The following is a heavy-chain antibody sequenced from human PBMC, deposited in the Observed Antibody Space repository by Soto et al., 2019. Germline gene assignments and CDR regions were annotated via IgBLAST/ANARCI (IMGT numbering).Heavy chain of an antibody. CDR2: IYYSGHN. J-gene: IGHJ5*02. V-gene: IGHV4-59*08. Sequence: VQLQESGPGLVKPSETLSLTCTVSGGSIRRYYCSWIRQPPGQGLEWIGYIYYSGHNNYNPSLKGRVTISVDSFTNQFAPKLSSVPAADTAGYHLATRIIWTACHPWGHGTLVTVSS. CDR3: ATRIIWTACHP. D-gene: IGHD3-3*01. CDR1: GGSIRRYY.